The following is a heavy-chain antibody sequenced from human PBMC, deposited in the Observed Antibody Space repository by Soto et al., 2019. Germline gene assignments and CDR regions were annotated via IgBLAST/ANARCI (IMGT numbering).Heavy chain of an antibody. J-gene: IGHJ3*02. CDR3: AHRLVIAAAGPLGAFDI. CDR1: GFSLSTSGVG. D-gene: IGHD6-13*01. Sequence: SGPTLVNPTQTLTLTCTFSGFSLSTSGVGVGWIRQPPGKALEWLALIYWNDDKRHSPSLKSRLTITKDTSKNQVVLTMTNMDPVDTATYYCAHRLVIAAAGPLGAFDIWGQGTMVTVSS. CDR2: IYWNDDK. V-gene: IGHV2-5*01.